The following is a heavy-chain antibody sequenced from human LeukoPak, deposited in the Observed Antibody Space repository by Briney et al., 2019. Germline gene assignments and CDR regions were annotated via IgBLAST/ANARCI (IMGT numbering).Heavy chain of an antibody. D-gene: IGHD3-22*01. CDR2: INPSGGST. J-gene: IGHJ3*02. V-gene: IGHV1-46*01. CDR3: ARAVTMIAKGATVGDAFDI. Sequence: GASVKVSCKASGYTFTSYYMHWVRQAPGQGLEWMGIINPSGGSTSYAQKFQGRVTMTRDMSTSTVYMELSSLRSEDTAVYYCARAVTMIAKGATVGDAFDIWGQGTMVTVSS. CDR1: GYTFTSYY.